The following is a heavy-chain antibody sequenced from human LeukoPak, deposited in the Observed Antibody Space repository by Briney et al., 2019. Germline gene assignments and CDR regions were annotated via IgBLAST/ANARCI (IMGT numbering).Heavy chain of an antibody. J-gene: IGHJ6*02. CDR3: ARDCIAAAGSFCGMDV. V-gene: IGHV1-46*01. D-gene: IGHD6-13*01. CDR1: GYSFTSYY. Sequence: ASVKVSCKASGYSFTSYYMHWVRQAPGQGLEWMGIINPSGGSTSYAQKFQGSVTMTRDTSTSTVYMELGSLRSEDTAVYYCARDCIAAAGSFCGMDVWGQGTTVTVSS. CDR2: INPSGGST.